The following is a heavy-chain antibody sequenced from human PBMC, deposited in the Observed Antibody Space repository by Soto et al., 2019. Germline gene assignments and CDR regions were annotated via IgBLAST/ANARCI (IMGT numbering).Heavy chain of an antibody. CDR3: AQDLMGRVEVVGASPASN. V-gene: IGHV3-30*18. CDR1: GFTFSSYG. Sequence: QVQLVESGGVVVQPWRSLRLSCAASGFTFSSYGMHWVRQAPGKGLEWVAVISYDGSNKYYADSVKGRFTISRDNSKNKLYLQMNSLRAEDTAVYYCAQDLMGRVEVVGASPASNWGQGTLVTVSS. D-gene: IGHD2-15*01. J-gene: IGHJ4*02. CDR2: ISYDGSNK.